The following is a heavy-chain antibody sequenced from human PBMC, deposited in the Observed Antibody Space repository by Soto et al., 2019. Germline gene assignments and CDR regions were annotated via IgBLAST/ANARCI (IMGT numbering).Heavy chain of an antibody. Sequence: ASVKVSCKASGYTFTGYYMHWVRQAPGQGLEWMGWINPNSGGTNYAQKFQGRVTMTRDTSISTAYMELSRLRSDDTGVYYCAREWGDGYNYDYYYYGMDVWGQGTTGTVSS. CDR1: GYTFTGYY. V-gene: IGHV1-2*02. J-gene: IGHJ6*02. CDR2: INPNSGGT. D-gene: IGHD5-12*01. CDR3: AREWGDGYNYDYYYYGMDV.